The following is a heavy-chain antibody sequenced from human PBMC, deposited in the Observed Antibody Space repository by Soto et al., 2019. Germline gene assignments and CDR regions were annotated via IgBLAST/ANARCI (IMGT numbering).Heavy chain of an antibody. CDR3: ARRYGLSAFDI. CDR2: IYYSGST. V-gene: IGHV4-59*08. Sequence: TSETLSLTCTVSGGSISSYYWSWIRQPPGKGLEWIGDIYYSGSTNYNPSLKSRVTISVDTSKNQFSVKLSSVTAADTAVYFCARRYGLSAFDIWGQGTMVTVS. CDR1: GGSISSYY. D-gene: IGHD3-10*01. J-gene: IGHJ3*02.